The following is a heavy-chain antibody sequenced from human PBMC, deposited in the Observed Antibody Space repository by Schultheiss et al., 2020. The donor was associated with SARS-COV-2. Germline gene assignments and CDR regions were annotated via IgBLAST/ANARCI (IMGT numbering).Heavy chain of an antibody. CDR2: ISSSGSTI. Sequence: GGSLRLSCAASGFTFSNYAMSWVRQAPGKGLEWVSYISSSGSTIYYADSVKGRFTISRDNSKNTLYLQMNSLRAEDTAVYYCARDGSESYDFWSGYVPISYYYGMDVWGQGTTVTVSS. D-gene: IGHD3-3*01. CDR3: ARDGSESYDFWSGYVPISYYYGMDV. J-gene: IGHJ6*02. CDR1: GFTFSNYA. V-gene: IGHV3-48*01.